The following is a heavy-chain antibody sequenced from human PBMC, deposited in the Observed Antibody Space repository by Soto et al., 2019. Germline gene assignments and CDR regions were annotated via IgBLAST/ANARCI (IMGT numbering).Heavy chain of an antibody. CDR2: IYYSGST. CDR1: GGSISSSSYY. J-gene: IGHJ5*02. CDR3: ARAHRGVAGYWFDP. V-gene: IGHV4-39*01. D-gene: IGHD6-19*01. Sequence: QLQLQESGPGLVKPSETLSLTCTVSGGSISSSSYYWGWIRQPPGKGLEWIGSIYYSGSTYYNPSLKSRVTISVDTSKNQFSLKLSSVTAADTAVYYCARAHRGVAGYWFDPWGQGTLVTVSS.